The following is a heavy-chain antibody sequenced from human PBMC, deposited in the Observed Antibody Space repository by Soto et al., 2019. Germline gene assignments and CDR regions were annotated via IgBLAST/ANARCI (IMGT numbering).Heavy chain of an antibody. CDR1: GGTFSSYA. CDR2: IIPIFGTA. Sequence: SVKVSCKASGGTFSSYAISWVRQAPGQGLEWMGGIIPIFGTANYAQKFQGRVTITADESTSTAYMELSSLKTEDTAVYYCTTGIRFLEWLLYDGYYYYGMDVWGQGTTVTVSS. D-gene: IGHD3-3*01. V-gene: IGHV1-69*13. CDR3: TTGIRFLEWLLYDGYYYYGMDV. J-gene: IGHJ6*02.